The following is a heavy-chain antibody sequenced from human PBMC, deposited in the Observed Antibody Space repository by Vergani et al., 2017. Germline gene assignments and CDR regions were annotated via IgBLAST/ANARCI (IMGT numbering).Heavy chain of an antibody. CDR2: ISYDGTQK. V-gene: IGHV3-30*03. Sequence: QVHLVESGGGVGQPGRSLRLSCGVSGFTSSYYGMHWVRKAPGKGLEWGAVISYDGTQKYYADSVKGRFTISRDNSKSTRHLQMNSLRTEDASVYCCATKSGSPPGCQMWYFMEWGQGTLVTVSS. J-gene: IGHJ1*01. D-gene: IGHD2-15*01. CDR3: ATKSGSPPGCQMWYFME. CDR1: GFTSSYYG.